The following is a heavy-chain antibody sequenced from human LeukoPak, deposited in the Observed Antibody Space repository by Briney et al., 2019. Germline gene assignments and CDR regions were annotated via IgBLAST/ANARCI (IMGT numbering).Heavy chain of an antibody. CDR2: IYSGGST. V-gene: IGHV3-53*01. J-gene: IGHJ4*02. CDR1: GFTVSSNY. CDR3: TTDSWRAYDSSGSRDY. D-gene: IGHD3-22*01. Sequence: GGSLRLSCAASGFTVSSNYMSWVRQAPGKGLEWVSVIYSGGSTYYADSVKGRFTISRDNSKNTLYLQMNSLKTEDTAVYYCTTDSWRAYDSSGSRDYWGQGTLVTVSS.